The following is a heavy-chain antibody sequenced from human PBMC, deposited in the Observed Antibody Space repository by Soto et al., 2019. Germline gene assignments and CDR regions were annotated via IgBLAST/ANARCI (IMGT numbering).Heavy chain of an antibody. CDR2: ISSSSYI. D-gene: IGHD5-12*01. J-gene: IGHJ4*02. CDR3: ARVEMATIRAYYFDY. Sequence: GGSLRLSCAASGFTFSSYSMNWVRQAPGKGLEWVSSISSSSYIYYADSVKGRFTISRDNAKNSLYLQMNSLRAEDTAVYYCARVEMATIRAYYFDYWGQGTLVTVSS. CDR1: GFTFSSYS. V-gene: IGHV3-21*01.